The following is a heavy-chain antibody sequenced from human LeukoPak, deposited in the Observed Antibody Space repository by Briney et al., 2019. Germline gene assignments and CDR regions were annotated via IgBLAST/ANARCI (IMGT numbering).Heavy chain of an antibody. CDR2: ISSSSSYI. J-gene: IGHJ3*02. D-gene: IGHD7-27*01. V-gene: IGHV3-21*01. Sequence: PGGSLKLSCAASGFTFSSYTMNWVRQAPGKGLEWVSSISSSSSYIYYADSLKGRFTISRDNAKNSLYLQMNSLRAEDTAVYYCARELGAFDIWGQGTMVTVSS. CDR3: ARELGAFDI. CDR1: GFTFSSYT.